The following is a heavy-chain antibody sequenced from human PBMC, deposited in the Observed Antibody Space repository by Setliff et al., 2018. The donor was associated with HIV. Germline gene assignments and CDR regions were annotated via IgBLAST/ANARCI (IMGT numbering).Heavy chain of an antibody. D-gene: IGHD3-22*01. Sequence: GASVKVSCKASGVTFNYSFITWVRQAPGQGLEWMGGVVPTIHEATYAQKFQGRVTITADESATTVYMEMSGLTSEDTAIYYCASGADASGYFYREYFQHWGQGTLVTVSS. V-gene: IGHV1-69*13. CDR3: ASGADASGYFYREYFQH. CDR1: GVTFNYSF. CDR2: VVPTIHEA. J-gene: IGHJ1*01.